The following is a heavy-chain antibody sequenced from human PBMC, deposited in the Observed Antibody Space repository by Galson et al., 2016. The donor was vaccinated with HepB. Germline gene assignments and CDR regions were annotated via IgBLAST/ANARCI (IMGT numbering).Heavy chain of an antibody. CDR3: SRLSLYYFGSGSHKGDV. Sequence: ETLSLTCLVSNGSISSYHWRWNRQPPGTGLEWLGYIFYSGRTNYNPSLKRRVTISQDTSNNQFSLNLSTVTAADTAVYYCSRLSLYYFGSGSHKGDVWGQGTTVTVSS. J-gene: IGHJ6*02. D-gene: IGHD3-10*01. V-gene: IGHV4-59*08. CDR2: IFYSGRT. CDR1: NGSISSYH.